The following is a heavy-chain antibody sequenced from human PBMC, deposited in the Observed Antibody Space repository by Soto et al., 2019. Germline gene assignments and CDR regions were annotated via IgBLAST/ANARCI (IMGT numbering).Heavy chain of an antibody. CDR1: GFTFSSYG. CDR3: AKVVWHGSGSATFDY. D-gene: IGHD3-10*01. Sequence: QVQLVESGGDVVQPGRSLRLSCAASGFTFSSYGMHWVRQAPGKGLEWVAAIAYDGSNKYYGDSVEGRFTISRDTSKNKLYLQMNGLRPEDTAVYYCAKVVWHGSGSATFDYWGQGTLVTVSS. CDR2: IAYDGSNK. J-gene: IGHJ4*02. V-gene: IGHV3-30*18.